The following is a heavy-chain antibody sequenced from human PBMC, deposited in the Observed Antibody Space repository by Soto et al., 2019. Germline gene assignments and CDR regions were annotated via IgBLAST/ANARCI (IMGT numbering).Heavy chain of an antibody. CDR2: INHSGST. Sequence: SETLSLSCAVYGGSFSGYYWSWIRQPPGKGLEWIGEINHSGSTNYNPSLKSRVTISVDTSKNQFSLKLSSVTAADTAVYYCAPRAVVVPAVRGGYYGMDVWGQGTTVTVSS. CDR1: GGSFSGYY. V-gene: IGHV4-34*01. D-gene: IGHD2-2*01. CDR3: APRAVVVPAVRGGYYGMDV. J-gene: IGHJ6*02.